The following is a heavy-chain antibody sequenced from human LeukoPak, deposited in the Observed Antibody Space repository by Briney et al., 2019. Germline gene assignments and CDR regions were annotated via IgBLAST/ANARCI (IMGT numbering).Heavy chain of an antibody. Sequence: SVKVSCKASGGTFSSYAISWVRQAPGQGLEWMGGIIPIFGTANYAQKFQGRVTITADESTSTAYMELSSLRSEDTAVYYCARDRDCSGGSCYAHRDAFDIWGQGTMVTVSS. V-gene: IGHV1-69*01. J-gene: IGHJ3*02. CDR3: ARDRDCSGGSCYAHRDAFDI. CDR1: GGTFSSYA. CDR2: IIPIFGTA. D-gene: IGHD2-15*01.